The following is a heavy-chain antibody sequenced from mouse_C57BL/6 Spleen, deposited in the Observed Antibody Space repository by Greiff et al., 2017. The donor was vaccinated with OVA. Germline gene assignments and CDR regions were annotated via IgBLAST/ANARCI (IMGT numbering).Heavy chain of an antibody. CDR2: IDPSDSYT. J-gene: IGHJ2*01. D-gene: IGHD3-3*01. Sequence: QVQLQHPGAELVKPGASVKLSCKASGYTFTSYWMQWVKQRPGQGLEWIGEIDPSDSYTNYNQKFKGKATLTVDTSSSTAYMQLSSLTSEDSAVYYCARGGGLWDYWGQGTTLTVSS. CDR3: ARGGGLWDY. V-gene: IGHV1-50*01. CDR1: GYTFTSYW.